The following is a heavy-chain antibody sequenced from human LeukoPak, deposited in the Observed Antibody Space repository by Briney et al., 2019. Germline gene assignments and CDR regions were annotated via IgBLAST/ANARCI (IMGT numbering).Heavy chain of an antibody. CDR1: GYTFANHG. V-gene: IGHV1-3*01. Sequence: ASVKVSCKVSGYTFANHGMHWVRQAPGQGLEWMGWINAGEGKTKYLQKFQDRVTISRVTSASTAYMELSSLRSEDTAVYYCARGSGWSDYYGMDVWGQGTTVIVSS. D-gene: IGHD6-19*01. J-gene: IGHJ6*02. CDR3: ARGSGWSDYYGMDV. CDR2: INAGEGKT.